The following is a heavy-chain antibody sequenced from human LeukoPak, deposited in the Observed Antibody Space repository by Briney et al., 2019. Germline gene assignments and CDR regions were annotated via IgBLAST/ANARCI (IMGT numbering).Heavy chain of an antibody. CDR3: ASIRGTFGY. Sequence: GGFLRLSCAASGFTFSDHFLDWVRQAPGKGLEWVGRTRNKANSYITEYAASVKGRFTISRDDSKNSLYLQMSSLKTDDTAMYYCASIRGTFGYWGQGTPVTVSS. V-gene: IGHV3-72*01. D-gene: IGHD1-26*01. CDR2: TRNKANSYIT. CDR1: GFTFSDHF. J-gene: IGHJ4*02.